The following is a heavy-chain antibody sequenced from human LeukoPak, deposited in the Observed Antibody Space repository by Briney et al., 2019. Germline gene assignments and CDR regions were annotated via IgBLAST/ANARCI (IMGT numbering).Heavy chain of an antibody. D-gene: IGHD2-15*01. CDR1: AGTFSSYA. Sequence: GASVKVSYKASAGTFSSYAISWVRQAPGQGLEWMGGIIPIFGTANYAQKFQGRVTITADESTSTAYMELSSLRSEDTAVYYCANGYCSGGSCYFGFNYYYGMDVWGQGTTVTVSS. J-gene: IGHJ6*02. CDR2: IIPIFGTA. CDR3: ANGYCSGGSCYFGFNYYYGMDV. V-gene: IGHV1-69*01.